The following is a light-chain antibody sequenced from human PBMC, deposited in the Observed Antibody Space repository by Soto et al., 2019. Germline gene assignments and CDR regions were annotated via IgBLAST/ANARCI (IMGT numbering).Light chain of an antibody. J-gene: IGKJ1*01. CDR1: QSVDSTF. CDR3: QQYMSSLT. CDR2: GAS. Sequence: EIVLTQSPGSLSWSPGERATLSCRASQSVDSTFFAWYQKKPGQAPRLLIYGASKRATGVPDRFSGSGSGTDFTLTISRLEPEDFAVYYCQQYMSSLTFGQGTKVEI. V-gene: IGKV3-20*01.